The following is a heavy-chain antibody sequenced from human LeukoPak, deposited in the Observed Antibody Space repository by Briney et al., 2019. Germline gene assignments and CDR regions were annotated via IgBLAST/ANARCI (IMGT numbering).Heavy chain of an antibody. CDR2: TYPGDADT. CDR3: AQSSGYYANFDY. J-gene: IGHJ4*02. D-gene: IGHD3-22*01. V-gene: IGHV5-51*01. Sequence: GESLKISCKATGYSFTHYWIGWVRQMPGKGLEWMGITYPGDADTRYSPSFEGQVTISADKSTTTAYLHWSSLKASDTAMYYCAQSSGYYANFDYWGQGTLATVSS. CDR1: GYSFTHYW.